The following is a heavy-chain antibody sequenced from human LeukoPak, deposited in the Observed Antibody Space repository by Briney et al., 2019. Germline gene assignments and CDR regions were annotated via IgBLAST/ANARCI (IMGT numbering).Heavy chain of an antibody. D-gene: IGHD3-10*01. CDR1: GFTFSSYW. Sequence: GGSLRLSCAASGFTFSSYWMSWVRQAPGKGLEWVANIKQDGSEKYYVDSGKGRFTISRDNANNSLYLQMNSLRAEDTAVYYCARATYGSGSYYNDDDYWGQGTLVTVSS. J-gene: IGHJ4*02. CDR2: IKQDGSEK. CDR3: ARATYGSGSYYNDDDY. V-gene: IGHV3-7*01.